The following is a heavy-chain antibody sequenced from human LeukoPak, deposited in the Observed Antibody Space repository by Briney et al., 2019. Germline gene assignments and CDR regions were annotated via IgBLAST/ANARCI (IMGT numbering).Heavy chain of an antibody. Sequence: GRSLRLSCAAAGFTFDDYAMHWVRQAPGKGLEWLSGISWNSGSIGYADSVKGRFTISRDNAKNSLYLQMNSLRAEDTALYYCAKGRDGYNYFFDYWGQGTLVTVSS. J-gene: IGHJ4*02. D-gene: IGHD5-24*01. V-gene: IGHV3-9*01. CDR2: ISWNSGSI. CDR3: AKGRDGYNYFFDY. CDR1: GFTFDDYA.